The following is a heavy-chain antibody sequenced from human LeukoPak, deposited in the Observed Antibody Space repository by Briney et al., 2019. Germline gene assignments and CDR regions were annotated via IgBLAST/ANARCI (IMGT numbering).Heavy chain of an antibody. CDR3: ARSHRGAYYYYGMDV. CDR1: GFTFSHYW. Sequence: TGGSLRLSCAASGFTFSHYWMHWVRQAPGKGLVWVSRINSDRSSTDYADSVKDRFTISRDNARNTLFLQMNSLRAEDTAVYYCARSHRGAYYYYGMDVWGQGTAVTVSS. V-gene: IGHV3-74*01. CDR2: INSDRSST. J-gene: IGHJ6*02.